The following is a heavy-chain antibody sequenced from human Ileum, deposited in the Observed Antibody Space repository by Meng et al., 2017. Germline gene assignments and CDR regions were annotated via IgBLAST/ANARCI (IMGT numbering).Heavy chain of an antibody. CDR1: GDSFTDYY. CDR2: IHYSGST. CDR3: ARRIRGGSYLG. D-gene: IGHD1-26*01. J-gene: IGHJ4*02. Sequence: QLQLLQWGAGMFNPSETLPLTCNVYGDSFTDYYWNWIRQPPGKGLEWIGEIHYSGSTNYNPSLESRVTISEDTSQKQFSLRLSSVTAADTAVYYCARRIRGGSYLGWGQGTLVTVSS. V-gene: IGHV4-34*01.